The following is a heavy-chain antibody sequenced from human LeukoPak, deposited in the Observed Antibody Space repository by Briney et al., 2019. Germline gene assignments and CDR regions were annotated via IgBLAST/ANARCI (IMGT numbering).Heavy chain of an antibody. Sequence: GSLRLSCAASGFTFTGYPMHWVRQPPGKGLEWIGSIYYSGSTYYNPSLKSRVTISVDTSKNQFSLKLSSVTAADTAVYYCARGTMWFDPWGQGTLVTVSS. CDR3: ARGTMWFDP. CDR2: IYYSGST. J-gene: IGHJ5*02. CDR1: GFTFTGYP. V-gene: IGHV4-38-2*01. D-gene: IGHD2-2*01.